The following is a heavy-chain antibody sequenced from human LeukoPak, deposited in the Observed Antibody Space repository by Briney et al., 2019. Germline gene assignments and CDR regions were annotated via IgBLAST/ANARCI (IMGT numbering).Heavy chain of an antibody. D-gene: IGHD3-10*01. CDR1: GYTFTSYG. CDR2: IIPIFGTA. Sequence: SVKVSCKASGYTFTSYGISWVRQAPGQGLEWMGGIIPIFGTANYAQKFQGRVTITADESTSTAYMELSSLRSEDTAVYYCARAPYYYGSGRVYYYMDVWGKGTTVTISS. V-gene: IGHV1-69*13. J-gene: IGHJ6*03. CDR3: ARAPYYYGSGRVYYYMDV.